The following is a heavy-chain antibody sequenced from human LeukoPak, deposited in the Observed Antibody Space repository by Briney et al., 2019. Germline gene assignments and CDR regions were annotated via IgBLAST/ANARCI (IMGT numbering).Heavy chain of an antibody. CDR3: ARGLSSSRDY. D-gene: IGHD6-13*01. V-gene: IGHV1-69*05. CDR1: GGTFSSYA. J-gene: IGHJ4*02. CDR2: IVPIFGTA. Sequence: GSSVKVSCKASGGTFSSYAISWVRQAPGQGLEWMGGIVPIFGTANYAQKFQGRVTMTTDTSTSTAYMELTSLRSEDTAVYYCARGLSSSRDYWGQGTLVTVSS.